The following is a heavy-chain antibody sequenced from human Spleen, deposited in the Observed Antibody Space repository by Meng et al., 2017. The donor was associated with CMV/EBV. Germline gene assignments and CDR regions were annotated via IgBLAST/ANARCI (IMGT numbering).Heavy chain of an antibody. CDR2: INPNSGGT. J-gene: IGHJ3*02. CDR3: ARAVPAALTVGAFDI. CDR1: GYTFTGYY. V-gene: IGHV1-2*02. D-gene: IGHD2-2*01. Sequence: ASVKVSCKTSGYTFTGYYMHWVRQAPGQGLEWMGWINPNSGGTNYAQNFQGRVTMTRDTSISTAYMELSRLRSDDTAVYYCARAVPAALTVGAFDIWGQGTMVTVSS.